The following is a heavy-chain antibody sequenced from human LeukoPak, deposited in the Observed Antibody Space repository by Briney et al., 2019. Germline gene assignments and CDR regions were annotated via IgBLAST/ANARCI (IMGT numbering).Heavy chain of an antibody. CDR1: GASISSGDYY. V-gene: IGHV4-61*02. D-gene: IGHD3-9*01. CDR3: AKVSESNYDILTGYYTPYYFDY. CDR2: IYTSGTS. Sequence: SETLSLTCTVSGASISSGDYYWNWIRQPAGRGLEWIGRIYTSGTSSYNPSLESRVTISIDTAQNQFSVPLSSVTATDTAVYYCAKVSESNYDILTGYYTPYYFDYWGQGTLVTVSS. J-gene: IGHJ4*02.